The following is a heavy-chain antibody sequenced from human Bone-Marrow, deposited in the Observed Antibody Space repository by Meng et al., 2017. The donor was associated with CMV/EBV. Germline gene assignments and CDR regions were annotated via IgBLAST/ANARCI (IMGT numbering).Heavy chain of an antibody. V-gene: IGHV3-7*01. Sequence: GGSLRLSCAASGFSFSNYWMTWVRQAPGKGLEWVANIKQDGSEKYYVASVKGRFTISRDNAKNSLYLQMNDLRGDDTAVYYCTRSMDVWGQGNTVTFAS. J-gene: IGHJ6*02. CDR1: GFSFSNYW. CDR3: TRSMDV. CDR2: IKQDGSEK.